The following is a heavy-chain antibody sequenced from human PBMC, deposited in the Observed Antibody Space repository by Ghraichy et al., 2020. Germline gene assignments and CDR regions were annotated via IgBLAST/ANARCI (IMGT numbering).Heavy chain of an antibody. CDR1: GFTFRDYA. D-gene: IGHD2/OR15-2a*01. V-gene: IGHV3-23*01. CDR2: ITDNAGST. CDR3: AKGNSDARPYYFDY. Sequence: GGSLNISCAASGFTFRDYAMAWVRQAPGKGLEWFSAITDNAGSTYYADSVKGWFTIARDNSRNTLSLQMKSLTAEDTAIYYCAKGNSDARPYYFDYWGQGTLVTVST. J-gene: IGHJ4*02.